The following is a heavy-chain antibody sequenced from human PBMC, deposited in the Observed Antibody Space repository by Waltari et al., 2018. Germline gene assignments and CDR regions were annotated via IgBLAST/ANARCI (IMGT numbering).Heavy chain of an antibody. V-gene: IGHV3-30*18. CDR1: AFSSSTYA. CDR3: AKGGHYDFWSGYYMDV. J-gene: IGHJ6*03. D-gene: IGHD3-3*01. Sequence: QVQLVESGGGVVQPGMSLRLSCAASAFSSSTYAMPWARQPPGKGLEWLAVISFDESNEYYADSVKGRFTISKDSSKNTLYLQMSSLRADDTAVYYCAKGGHYDFWSGYYMDVWGKGTTVTVSS. CDR2: ISFDESNE.